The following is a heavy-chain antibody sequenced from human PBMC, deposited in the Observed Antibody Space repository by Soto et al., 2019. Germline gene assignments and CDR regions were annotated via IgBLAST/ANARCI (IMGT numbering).Heavy chain of an antibody. CDR2: VSSASATM. V-gene: IGHV3-48*01. D-gene: IGHD1-1*01. J-gene: IGHJ5*02. Sequence: EVQLVESGGGLVQPGGSLRLSCSASGFSFSSHSMNWVRQAPGKGLEWISYVSSASATMYYADSVKGRFTISRDNAKNSLHLPMSSLRAEDTAFYYRAKGTGRPSWGQGTLVTVSS. CDR1: GFSFSSHS. CDR3: AKGTGRPS.